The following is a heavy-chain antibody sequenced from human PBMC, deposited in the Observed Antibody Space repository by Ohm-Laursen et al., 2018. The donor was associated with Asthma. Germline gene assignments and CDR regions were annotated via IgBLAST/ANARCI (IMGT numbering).Heavy chain of an antibody. D-gene: IGHD5-24*01. CDR3: ARGHGYNLY. V-gene: IGHV3-23*01. Sequence: SLRLSCAASGFTFSSYTMSWVRQAPGKGLEWLSIVSGLDSGAHTYYADSVKGRFTISRDNSKSTLFLQMNSLRAEDTAVYYCARGHGYNLYWGQGTLVTVSS. J-gene: IGHJ4*02. CDR1: GFTFSSYT. CDR2: VSGLDSGAHT.